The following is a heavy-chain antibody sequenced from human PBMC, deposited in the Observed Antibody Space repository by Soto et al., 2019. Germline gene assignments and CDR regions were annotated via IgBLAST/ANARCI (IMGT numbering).Heavy chain of an antibody. CDR2: INPDNGNT. D-gene: IGHD3-3*01. J-gene: IGHJ6*02. V-gene: IGHV1-18*01. CDR1: GYTFTRSG. CDR3: ARDQGITTFGVYSMYYYGMDG. Sequence: QVQLVQSGAEVKQPGASVRVSWTASGYTFTRSGLRWVRQAPGPGLEWLGWINPDNGNTNSARHVQGRVSLTTDTSTSTAYMALRSLRSDHTAVYYCARDQGITTFGVYSMYYYGMDGWGQGPTVTVSS.